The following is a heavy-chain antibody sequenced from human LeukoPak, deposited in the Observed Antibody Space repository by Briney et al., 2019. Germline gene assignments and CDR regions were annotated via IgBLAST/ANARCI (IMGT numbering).Heavy chain of an antibody. V-gene: IGHV1-18*01. D-gene: IGHD1-26*01. CDR2: ISAYNGNT. CDR1: GYTLTSYG. Sequence: ASVKVSCKASGYTLTSYGISWVRQAPGQGLEWMGWISAYNGNTNYAQKLQGRVTMTTDASTSTAYMELRSLRSDDTAVYYCAISPHSGSYSIIWGQGTMVTVSS. CDR3: AISPHSGSYSII. J-gene: IGHJ3*02.